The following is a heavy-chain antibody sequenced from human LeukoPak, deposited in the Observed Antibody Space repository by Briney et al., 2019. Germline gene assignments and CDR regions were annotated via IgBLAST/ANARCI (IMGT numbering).Heavy chain of an antibody. CDR1: GFTFNVWW. Sequence: GGSLRLFCAVSGFTFNVWWVNWARQAPGKGLEWVANIKRDGSGTNYVDSVKGRFTISRDNVKNTLYLQMNSLRVEDTAVYYCARDGSSTVSNGTTSDLLDSWGQGTLVSVSS. V-gene: IGHV3-7*01. J-gene: IGHJ1*01. D-gene: IGHD2/OR15-2a*01. CDR3: ARDGSSTVSNGTTSDLLDS. CDR2: IKRDGSGT.